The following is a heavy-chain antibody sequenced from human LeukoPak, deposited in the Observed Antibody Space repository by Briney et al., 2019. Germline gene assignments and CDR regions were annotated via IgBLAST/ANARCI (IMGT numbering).Heavy chain of an antibody. CDR1: GYTFTSYG. CDR3: AREGTTVTTDYYYYYMDV. V-gene: IGHV1-18*01. CDR2: ISANNGNT. J-gene: IGHJ6*03. Sequence: GASVKVSCKASGYTFTSYGISWVRQAPGQGLEWIGWISANNGNTNYAQKLQGRVTMTRDTSTSTAYMELRSLRSDDTAVYYCAREGTTVTTDYYYYYMDVWGKGTTVTVSS. D-gene: IGHD4-17*01.